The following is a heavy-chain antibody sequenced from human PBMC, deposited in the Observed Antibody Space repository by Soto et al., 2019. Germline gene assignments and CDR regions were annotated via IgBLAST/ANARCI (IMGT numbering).Heavy chain of an antibody. CDR1: GGSISSGNW. J-gene: IGHJ6*02. V-gene: IGHV4-4*02. Sequence: QVQLQESGPGLVKPSGTLSLTCAVSGGSISSGNWWSWVRQPPGKGLEWIGEIYHTGTTNYNPSLKSRVTISVVKSKHQFSLKLTSLTAADTAVNYCAAKPDYYYGMYVWGQASTLTVSS. CDR3: AAKPDYYYGMYV. CDR2: IYHTGTT. D-gene: IGHD2-2*01.